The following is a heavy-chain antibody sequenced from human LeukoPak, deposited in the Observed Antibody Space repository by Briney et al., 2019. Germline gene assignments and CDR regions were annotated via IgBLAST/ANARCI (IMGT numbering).Heavy chain of an antibody. CDR2: IKSDGSST. CDR3: VRDNRSYNFDY. Sequence: GGSLRLSCAASGFTFSRYWMHWVRQAPGKGLVWVSCIKSDGSSTSIADSAKGRSTISRDNAKNTVYLQMNSLRAEDTAVYYCVRDNRSYNFDYLGHGTLVTVSS. J-gene: IGHJ4*01. CDR1: GFTFSRYW. D-gene: IGHD1-26*01. V-gene: IGHV3-74*01.